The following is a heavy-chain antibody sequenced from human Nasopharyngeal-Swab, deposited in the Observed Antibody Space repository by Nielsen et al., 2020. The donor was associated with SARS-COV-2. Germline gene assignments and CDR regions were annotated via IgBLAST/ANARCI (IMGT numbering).Heavy chain of an antibody. CDR1: GFTFSGYA. V-gene: IGHV3-30*18. Sequence: GESLKISCAASGFTFSGYAMHWVRQAAGKGLEWVAVIPSDGSDKYYADSVKGRFTISRDNSKNTLYLQMNSLRAEDTAVYYCAKVFPYGSGCFSPAWDFHYWGQGTLVAVSS. CDR3: AKVFPYGSGCFSPAWDFHY. CDR2: IPSDGSDK. J-gene: IGHJ4*02. D-gene: IGHD3-10*01.